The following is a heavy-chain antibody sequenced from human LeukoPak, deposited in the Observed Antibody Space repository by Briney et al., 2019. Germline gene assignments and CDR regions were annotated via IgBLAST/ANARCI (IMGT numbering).Heavy chain of an antibody. V-gene: IGHV3-21*01. Sequence: GGSLRLSCAASGFTFSTYSMNWVRQAPGKGLEWVSFISSSSEYIYYADSVKGRFIISRDNAKNSLYLQVNSLRAEDTAVYYCAKGSKAVIFTRDHYMDVWGKGSTVTISS. CDR2: ISSSSEYI. J-gene: IGHJ6*03. CDR3: AKGSKAVIFTRDHYMDV. CDR1: GFTFSTYS. D-gene: IGHD3/OR15-3a*01.